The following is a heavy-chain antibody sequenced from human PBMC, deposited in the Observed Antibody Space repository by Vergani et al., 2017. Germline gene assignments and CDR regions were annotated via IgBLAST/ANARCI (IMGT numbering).Heavy chain of an antibody. CDR1: GYTFTGYY. CDR3: ARALAGVVPAAICY. CDR2: INPNSGGT. J-gene: IGHJ4*02. D-gene: IGHD2-2*01. V-gene: IGHV1-2*02. Sequence: QGQLAQSGAEVKKPGSSVKVSCKASGYTFTGYYMHWVRQAPGQGLEWMGWINPNSGGTNYAQKFQGRVTMTRDTSISTAYMELSRLRSDDTAVYYCARALAGVVPAAICYWGQGTLVTVSS.